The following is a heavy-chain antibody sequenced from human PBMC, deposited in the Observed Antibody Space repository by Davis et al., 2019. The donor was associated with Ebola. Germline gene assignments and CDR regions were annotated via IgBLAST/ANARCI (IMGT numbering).Heavy chain of an antibody. CDR2: IYSSGGT. D-gene: IGHD3-9*01. J-gene: IGHJ4*02. V-gene: IGHV4-59*01. CDR1: GGSINSYC. CDR3: ARGNILTGYYTSYYFDF. Sequence: PSETLSLTCTVSGGSINSYCWSWIRQPPGKGLEWIGYIYSSGGTNYNPSLNSRVTMSLDTSNNQFSLKLSSVTAADTAKYFCARGNILTGYYTSYYFDFWGQGTRVTVYS.